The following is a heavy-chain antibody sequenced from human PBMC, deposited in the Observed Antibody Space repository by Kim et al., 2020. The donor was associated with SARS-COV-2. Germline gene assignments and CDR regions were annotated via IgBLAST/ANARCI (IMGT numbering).Heavy chain of an antibody. D-gene: IGHD3-22*01. J-gene: IGHJ4*02. CDR3: ARSLRRTEKHYDSSGLDY. V-gene: IGHV1-2*02. CDR2: INPNSGGT. CDR1: GYTFTGYY. Sequence: ASVKVSCKASGYTFTGYYMHWVRQAPGQGLEWMGWINPNSGGTNYAQKFQGRVTMTRDTSISTAYMELSRLRSDDTAVYYCARSLRRTEKHYDSSGLDYWGQGTLVTVSS.